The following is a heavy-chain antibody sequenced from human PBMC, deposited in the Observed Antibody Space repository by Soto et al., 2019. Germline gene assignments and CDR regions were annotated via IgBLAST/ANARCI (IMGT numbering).Heavy chain of an antibody. Sequence: PGGSLRLSCAASGFTFSSYSMNCVRQAPGKGLEWFSSISSSSSYIYYADSVKGRFTISRDNAKNSLYLQMNSLRAEDTAVYYCARDRFRLTPYYDIMTGYYNGYGMDVWGQGTTVTVSS. V-gene: IGHV3-21*01. CDR3: ARDRFRLTPYYDIMTGYYNGYGMDV. D-gene: IGHD3-9*01. CDR1: GFTFSSYS. CDR2: ISSSSSYI. J-gene: IGHJ6*02.